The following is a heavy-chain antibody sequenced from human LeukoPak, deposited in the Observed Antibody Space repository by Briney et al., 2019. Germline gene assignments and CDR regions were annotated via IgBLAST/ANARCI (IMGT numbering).Heavy chain of an antibody. J-gene: IGHJ4*02. D-gene: IGHD2-15*01. CDR3: AKDLTLCGGSCYSSLWDY. CDR2: ISGSGGST. V-gene: IGHV3-23*01. CDR1: GFTFSSYA. Sequence: GGPLRLSCAASGFTFSSYAMSWVRQAPGKGLEWVSAISGSGGSTYYADSVKGRFTISRDNSKNTLYLQMNSLRAEDTAVYYCAKDLTLCGGSCYSSLWDYWGQGTLVTVSS.